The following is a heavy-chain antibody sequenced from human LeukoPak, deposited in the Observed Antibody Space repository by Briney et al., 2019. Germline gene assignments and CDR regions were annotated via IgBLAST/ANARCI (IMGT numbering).Heavy chain of an antibody. CDR2: INHSGST. Sequence: SETLSLTCAVYGGSFSGYYWSWIRQPPGKGLEWIGEINHSGSTNYNPSLKSRVTISVDTSKNQFSLKLSSVTAADTAVYYCARGHVSYYYDSSGYLEYWVQGTVVTVSS. D-gene: IGHD3-22*01. J-gene: IGHJ4*02. CDR1: GGSFSGYY. CDR3: ARGHVSYYYDSSGYLEY. V-gene: IGHV4-34*01.